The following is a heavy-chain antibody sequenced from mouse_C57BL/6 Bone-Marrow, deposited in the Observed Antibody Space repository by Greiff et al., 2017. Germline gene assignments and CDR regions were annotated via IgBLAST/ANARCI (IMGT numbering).Heavy chain of an antibody. CDR2: IYPGSGST. CDR3: ARAPFYYDGSRRLYYYAMDY. CDR1: GYTFTSYW. V-gene: IGHV1-55*01. D-gene: IGHD1-1*01. J-gene: IGHJ4*01. Sequence: QVQLQQPGAELVKPGASVKMSCKASGYTFTSYWITWVKQRPGQGLEWIGDIYPGSGSTNYNEKFKSKATLTVDTSSSTAYMQLSSLTSEDSAVYYCARAPFYYDGSRRLYYYAMDYWGQGTSVTVSS.